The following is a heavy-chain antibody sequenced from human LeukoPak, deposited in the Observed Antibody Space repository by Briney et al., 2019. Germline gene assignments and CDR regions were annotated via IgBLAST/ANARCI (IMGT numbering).Heavy chain of an antibody. CDR2: INYSGST. V-gene: IGHV4-59*01. J-gene: IGHJ3*02. CDR1: GGSISSYY. Sequence: SETLSLTCTVSGGSISSYYWSWIRQPPGKGLEWIGYINYSGSTSYNPSLKSRVTISVDTSKSQFSLKLSSVTTADTAVYYCARQRDDYNIDAFDIWGQGTMVTVSS. CDR3: ARQRDDYNIDAFDI. D-gene: IGHD5-24*01.